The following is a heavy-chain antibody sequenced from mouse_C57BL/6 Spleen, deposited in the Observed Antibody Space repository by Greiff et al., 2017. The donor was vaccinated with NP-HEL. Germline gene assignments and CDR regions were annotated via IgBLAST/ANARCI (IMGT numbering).Heavy chain of an antibody. D-gene: IGHD3-2*02. Sequence: QVQLQQSGPELVKPGASVKISCKASGYAFSSSWMNWVKQRPGKGLEWIGRIYPGDGDTNYNGKFKGKATLTADKSSSTAYMQLSSLTSEDSAVYFCARSSERDRSGYIDYWGQGTTLTVSS. CDR3: ARSSERDRSGYIDY. V-gene: IGHV1-82*01. CDR1: GYAFSSSW. CDR2: IYPGDGDT. J-gene: IGHJ2*01.